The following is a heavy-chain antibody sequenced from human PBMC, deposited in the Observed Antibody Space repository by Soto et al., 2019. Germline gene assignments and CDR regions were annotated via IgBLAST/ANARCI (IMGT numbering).Heavy chain of an antibody. V-gene: IGHV1-46*01. CDR1: GYTFINYY. Sequence: GASVKVSCKASGYTFINYYIHWVRQAPGQGLEWMGIFNPTSGSTNYAQKFQGRVTLTMDTSTRTVYMELRSLRSDDTAVYYCARADYDILTGSQTQFDYWGQGTLVTVSS. CDR2: FNPTSGST. J-gene: IGHJ4*02. CDR3: ARADYDILTGSQTQFDY. D-gene: IGHD3-9*01.